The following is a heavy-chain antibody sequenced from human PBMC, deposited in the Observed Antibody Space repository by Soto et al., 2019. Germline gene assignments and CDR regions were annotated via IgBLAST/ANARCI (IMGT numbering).Heavy chain of an antibody. D-gene: IGHD5-12*01. J-gene: IGHJ5*02. CDR3: AREVIWSGVPTMDAYH. Sequence: DVQLAESGGGLVQPGGSLRLSCAASGFTFSSFWMSWVRQAPGKGLEWVASIKQDGSEKFNVDSVKGRFTSSRENDKNSLFLQMISARAEDTAVYYCAREVIWSGVPTMDAYHWGQGTLFTVSS. CDR2: IKQDGSEK. V-gene: IGHV3-7*01. CDR1: GFTFSSFW.